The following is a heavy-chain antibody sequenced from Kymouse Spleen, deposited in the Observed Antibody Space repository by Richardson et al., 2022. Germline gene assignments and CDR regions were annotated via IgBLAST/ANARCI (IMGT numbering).Heavy chain of an antibody. Sequence: QVQLQESGPGLVKPSETLSLTCTVSGGSVSSGSYYWSWIRQPPGKGLEWIGYIYYSGSTNYNPSLKSRVTISVDTSKNQFSLKLSSVTAADTAVYYCARGRDHRSHHYYYGMDVWGQGTTVTVSS. V-gene: IGHV4-61*01. CDR1: GGSVSSGSYY. CDR3: ARGRDHRSHHYYYGMDV. D-gene: IGHD2-15*01,IGHD2-2*02,IGHD3-22*01. CDR2: IYYSGST. J-gene: IGHJ6*02.